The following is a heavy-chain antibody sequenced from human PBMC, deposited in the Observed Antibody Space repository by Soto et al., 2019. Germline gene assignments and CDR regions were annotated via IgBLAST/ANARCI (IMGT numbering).Heavy chain of an antibody. CDR3: ARDKVGYYDSSGYYRVSVPPDYYYGMAV. D-gene: IGHD3-22*01. Sequence: ASVKGSCKASGYAFTHYYIHWVRQAPGQGLEWMGMINPSGGSTSYAQKFQGRLTMTTDTSTNTVYMELSSLRSEDTAVYYCARDKVGYYDSSGYYRVSVPPDYYYGMAVWGQGTTVTVSS. V-gene: IGHV1-46*01. J-gene: IGHJ6*02. CDR2: INPSGGST. CDR1: GYAFTHYY.